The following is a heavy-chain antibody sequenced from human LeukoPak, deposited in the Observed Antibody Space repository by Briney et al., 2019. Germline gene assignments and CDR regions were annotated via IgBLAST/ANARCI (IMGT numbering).Heavy chain of an antibody. CDR1: GFTFTGYY. D-gene: IGHD2-2*01. CDR3: ARGTLRAGSGTRYYFDY. Sequence: ASVKVSCKASGFTFTGYYMHWVRLAPGQGLEWMGWINPNSGGTNYAQKFQGWVTMTRDTSISTAYMELSRLRSDDTAVYYCARGTLRAGSGTRYYFDYWGQGTLVTVSS. V-gene: IGHV1-2*04. CDR2: INPNSGGT. J-gene: IGHJ4*02.